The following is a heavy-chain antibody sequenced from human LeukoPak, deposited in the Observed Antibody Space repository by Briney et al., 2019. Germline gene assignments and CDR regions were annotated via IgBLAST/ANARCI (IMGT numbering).Heavy chain of an antibody. J-gene: IGHJ6*03. D-gene: IGHD1-26*01. Sequence: SETLSLTCTVSGGSISSSSYYWGWIRQPPGKGLEWIGSMYYSGSTYYNPSLKSRVTISVDTSKNQFSLKLSPVTAADTAVYYCARRRGSWDNYYYYYMDVWGKGTTVTVSS. V-gene: IGHV4-39*01. CDR3: ARRRGSWDNYYYYYMDV. CDR2: MYYSGST. CDR1: GGSISSSSYY.